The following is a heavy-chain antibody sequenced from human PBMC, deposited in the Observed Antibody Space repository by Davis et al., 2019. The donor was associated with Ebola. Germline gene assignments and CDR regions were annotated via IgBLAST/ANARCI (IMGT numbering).Heavy chain of an antibody. J-gene: IGHJ4*02. D-gene: IGHD6-19*01. Sequence: MPSETLSLTCTVSGGSISNYYWSWIRQPPGKGLEWIGYIYYSGSPNYHPSLKSRVTISVDTSKNQFSLKLSSVTAADTAVYYCARLSSSSGLDYWGQGTLVTVSS. CDR3: ARLSSSSGLDY. CDR2: IYYSGSP. CDR1: GGSISNYY. V-gene: IGHV4-59*01.